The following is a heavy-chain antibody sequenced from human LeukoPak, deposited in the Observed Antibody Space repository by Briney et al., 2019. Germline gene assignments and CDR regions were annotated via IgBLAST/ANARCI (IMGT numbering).Heavy chain of an antibody. Sequence: GGSLRLSCAASGFTFTNAMRWVRQAPGKGLEWVSSITGSGDEAFYADSVKGRFTIFRDNSKNTLYLQMNSLRAEDTAVYYCAKGVSQPKYYFEYWGRGTLVTVSS. CDR1: GFTFTNA. V-gene: IGHV3-23*01. CDR2: ITGSGDEA. CDR3: AKGVSQPKYYFEY. D-gene: IGHD2-2*01. J-gene: IGHJ4*02.